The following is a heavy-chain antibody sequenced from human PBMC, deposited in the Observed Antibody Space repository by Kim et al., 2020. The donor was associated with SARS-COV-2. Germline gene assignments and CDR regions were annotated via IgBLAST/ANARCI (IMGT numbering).Heavy chain of an antibody. J-gene: IGHJ6*03. D-gene: IGHD1-26*01. CDR3: ARWDSRWYYYMDV. V-gene: IGHV4-59*08. CDR1: GGSISSYY. Sequence: SETLSLTCTVSGGSISSYYWSWIRQPPGKGLEWIGYIYYSGSTNYNPSLKSRVTISVDTSKNQFSLKLSSVTAADTAVYYCARWDSRWYYYMDVWGKGTTVTVSS. CDR2: IYYSGST.